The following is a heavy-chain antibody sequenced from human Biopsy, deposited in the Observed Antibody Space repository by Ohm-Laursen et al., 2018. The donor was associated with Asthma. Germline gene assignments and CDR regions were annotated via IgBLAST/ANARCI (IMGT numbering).Heavy chain of an antibody. Sequence: SSVKVSCKFSGYSLTDLSMHWVRQAPGQGFEWMGGHDHEEGGTVNAWRFQGRVTMTEDTSTDTAYMELSSLSSDDTAVYYCASDFPKDYVRYNFQFWGQGTLVTVSS. CDR3: ASDFPKDYVRYNFQF. D-gene: IGHD4-17*01. V-gene: IGHV1-24*01. J-gene: IGHJ4*02. CDR1: GYSLTDLS. CDR2: HDHEEGGT.